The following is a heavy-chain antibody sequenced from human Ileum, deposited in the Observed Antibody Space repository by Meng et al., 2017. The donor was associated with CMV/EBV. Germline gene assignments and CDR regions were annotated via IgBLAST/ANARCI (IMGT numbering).Heavy chain of an antibody. J-gene: IGHJ5*02. V-gene: IGHV1-46*01. Sequence: FTSYYMRCLRRPAGRGLEGMGRINHSSGSTSNEEKYQGRGTMTRNTTTSRVYMEVRSMRSEDTAVDYCARGCKIGGVPAAIGNWFDPWGQGTLVTVSS. D-gene: IGHD2-2*01. CDR2: INHSSGST. CDR1: FTSYY. CDR3: ARGCKIGGVPAAIGNWFDP.